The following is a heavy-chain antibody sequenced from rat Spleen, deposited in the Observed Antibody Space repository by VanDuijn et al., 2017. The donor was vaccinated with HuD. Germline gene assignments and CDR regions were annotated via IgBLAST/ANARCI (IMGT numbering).Heavy chain of an antibody. CDR2: FSPSGGST. CDR1: GFTFSNYY. D-gene: IGHD1-2*01. J-gene: IGHJ2*01. Sequence: EVQLVESGGGLVQPGRSLKLSCAASGFTFSNYYMAWVRQAPTKGLEWVASFSPSGGSTYYPDSVKGRFTISRDNAKSTQYLQMDSLRSEDTATYYCATDLPYYYSSSYYFDYWGQGVMVTVSS. V-gene: IGHV5-27*01. CDR3: ATDLPYYYSSSYYFDY.